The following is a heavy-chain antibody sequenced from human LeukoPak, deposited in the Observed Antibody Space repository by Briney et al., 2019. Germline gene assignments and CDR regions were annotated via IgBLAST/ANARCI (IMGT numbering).Heavy chain of an antibody. CDR1: GFTFSSYS. CDR2: ISSSSSTI. V-gene: IGHV3-48*01. CDR3: ARGTSGWSGYYDNWFDP. D-gene: IGHD3-3*01. Sequence: PGGSLRLSCAASGFTFSSYSMNWVRQAPGKGLEWVSYISSSSSTIYYADSVKGRFTISRDNAKNSLYLQMNSLRAEDTAVYYCARGTSGWSGYYDNWFDPWGQGTLVTVSS. J-gene: IGHJ5*02.